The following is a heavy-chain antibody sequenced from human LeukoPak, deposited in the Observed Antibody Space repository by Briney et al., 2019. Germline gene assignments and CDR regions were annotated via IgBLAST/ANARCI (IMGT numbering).Heavy chain of an antibody. CDR1: GGSTSSYY. D-gene: IGHD5-12*01. CDR3: ARHDGGYSRVPFDY. CDR2: IYYSGST. Sequence: SETLSLTCTVSGGSTSSYYWSWIRQPPGKGLEWIGYIYYSGSTNYNPSLKSRVTISVDTSKNQFSLKLSSVTAADTAVYYCARHDGGYSRVPFDYWGQGTLVTVSS. J-gene: IGHJ4*02. V-gene: IGHV4-59*08.